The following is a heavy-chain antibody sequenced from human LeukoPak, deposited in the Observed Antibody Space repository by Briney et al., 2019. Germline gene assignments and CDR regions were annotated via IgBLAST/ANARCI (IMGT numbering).Heavy chain of an antibody. CDR2: IYYSGST. V-gene: IGHV4-59*12. J-gene: IGHJ4*02. CDR1: GGSISSYC. CDR3: ARENSGSYSG. D-gene: IGHD1-26*01. Sequence: SETLSLTCTVSGGSISSYCWSWIRQPPGKGLEWIGYIYYSGSTNYNPSLKSRVTISVDKSKNQFSLKLSSVTAADTAVYYCARENSGSYSGWGQGTLVTVSS.